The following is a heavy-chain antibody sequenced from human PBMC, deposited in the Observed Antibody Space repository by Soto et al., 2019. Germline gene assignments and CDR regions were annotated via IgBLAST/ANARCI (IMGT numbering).Heavy chain of an antibody. CDR2: IIPMTGTP. V-gene: IGHV1-69*01. D-gene: IGHD2-21*01. CDR3: ARGPIFPGANSWLDP. CDR1: GGIFSSFS. Sequence: QVQLVQSGAEVKTPGSSVEVSCKASGGIFSSFSITWVRQVPGHGLEWMGGIIPMTGTPNYAEKFQGRLTLTADASTRTAYLVLSSLKSEDTAVYYCARGPIFPGANSWLDPWGQGTVVIVSS. J-gene: IGHJ5*02.